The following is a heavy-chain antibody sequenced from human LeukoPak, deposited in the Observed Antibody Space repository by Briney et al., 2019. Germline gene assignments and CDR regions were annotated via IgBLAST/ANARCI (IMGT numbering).Heavy chain of an antibody. D-gene: IGHD4-17*01. CDR1: GFTFSSYW. CDR3: AKDRTTVPTALDY. V-gene: IGHV3-23*01. Sequence: GGSLRLSCAASGFTFSSYWMHWVRQAPGKGLEWVSAISVGGVGTHYADSVKGRFTISRDNSKNTLYLQMDSLRAEDTAVYYCAKDRTTVPTALDYWGQGTLVTVSS. CDR2: ISVGGVGT. J-gene: IGHJ4*02.